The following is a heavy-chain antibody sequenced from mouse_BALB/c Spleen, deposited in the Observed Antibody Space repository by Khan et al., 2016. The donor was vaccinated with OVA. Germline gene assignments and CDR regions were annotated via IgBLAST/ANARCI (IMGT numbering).Heavy chain of an antibody. CDR1: GYSFTGYY. J-gene: IGHJ3*01. CDR2: VNPNNGGT. D-gene: IGHD1-1*01. CDR3: GRISIITVEGFAY. V-gene: IGHV1-18*01. Sequence: VQLQQSGPDLVKPGASVKISCKTSGYSFTGYYIHWVKQSQGKSLEWIGRVNPNNGGTTYNQKFKGKAILTVEKSSSTAYMELRSLTSKDSAVYYGGRISIITVEGFAYWGQGTLVTVSA.